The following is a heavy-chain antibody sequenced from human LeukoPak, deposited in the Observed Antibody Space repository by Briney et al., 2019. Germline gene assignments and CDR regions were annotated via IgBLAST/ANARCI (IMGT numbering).Heavy chain of an antibody. D-gene: IGHD6-19*01. J-gene: IGHJ5*02. CDR1: GGTFSSYA. V-gene: IGHV1-69*04. Sequence: GASVKVSCKASGGTFSSYAISWVRQAPGQGLEWMGRIIPILGIANYAQKFQGRVTITADKSTSTAYMELSSLRSEDTAVYYCANRRIAVAGTVEGSPSSWFDPWGQGTLVTVSS. CDR2: IIPILGIA. CDR3: ANRRIAVAGTVEGSPSSWFDP.